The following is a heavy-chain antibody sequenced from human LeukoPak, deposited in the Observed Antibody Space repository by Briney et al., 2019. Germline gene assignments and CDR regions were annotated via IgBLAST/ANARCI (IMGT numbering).Heavy chain of an antibody. CDR2: IYYSGST. CDR1: GGSIRSTTYY. CDR3: ARQKYYDYVWGSYRYNHFDY. Sequence: PSETLSLTCSVSGGSIRSTTYYWGWIRQPPGKGLEWIGSIYYSGSTYYNPSLKSRVTISVDTSKNQFSLKLSSVTAADTAVYYCARQKYYDYVWGSYRYNHFDYWGQGTLVTVSS. V-gene: IGHV4-39*01. D-gene: IGHD3-16*02. J-gene: IGHJ4*02.